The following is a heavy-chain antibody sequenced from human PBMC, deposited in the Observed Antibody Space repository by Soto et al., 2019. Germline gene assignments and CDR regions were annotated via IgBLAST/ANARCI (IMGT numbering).Heavy chain of an antibody. V-gene: IGHV3-48*03. Sequence: EALLVESGGGLVQPGGSLRLSCIASDFPFSSFEMNWVRQVPGRGLEWLSYMSKSGTDIKYAASLEGRFTVSRDNSKKSLFLQMDSLRVADTAVYYCARTLGNWYFELWGRGTLVTVSS. CDR3: ARTLGNWYFEL. CDR1: DFPFSSFE. J-gene: IGHJ2*01. CDR2: MSKSGTDI. D-gene: IGHD7-27*01.